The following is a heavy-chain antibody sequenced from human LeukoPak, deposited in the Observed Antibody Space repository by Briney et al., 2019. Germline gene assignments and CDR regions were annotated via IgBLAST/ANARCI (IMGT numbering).Heavy chain of an antibody. CDR1: GFTFSDYY. Sequence: GRSLRRSCAASGFTFSDYYMSWIRQAPGKGLEWVSYISSSSSYTNYADSVKGRFTISRDNAKNSLYLQMNSLRAEDTAVYYCAREDKATIYDWGQGTLVTVSS. CDR2: ISSSSSYT. J-gene: IGHJ4*02. D-gene: IGHD5-24*01. CDR3: AREDKATIYD. V-gene: IGHV3-11*05.